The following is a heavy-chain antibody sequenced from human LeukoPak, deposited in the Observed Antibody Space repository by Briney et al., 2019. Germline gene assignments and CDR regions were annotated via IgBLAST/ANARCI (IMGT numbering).Heavy chain of an antibody. J-gene: IGHJ4*02. D-gene: IGHD5-12*01. CDR1: GGTFTSYD. Sequence: ASVKVSCKASGGTFTSYDINWVRQATGQGLEWMGWMNPNSGNTGYAQKFQGRVTITRNTSISTAYMELSSLRSEDTAVYYCARVGWKRVATINGYYFDYWGQGTLVTVSS. V-gene: IGHV1-8*03. CDR3: ARVGWKRVATINGYYFDY. CDR2: MNPNSGNT.